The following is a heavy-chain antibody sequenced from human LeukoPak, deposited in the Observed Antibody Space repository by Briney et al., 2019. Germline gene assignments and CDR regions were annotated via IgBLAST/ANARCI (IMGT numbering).Heavy chain of an antibody. D-gene: IGHD6-13*01. J-gene: IGHJ6*04. CDR1: GGSFSGYY. Sequence: SETLSLTCAVYGGSFSGYYWSWIRQPPGKGLEWIGEINHSGSTNYSPSLKSRVTISVDTSKNQFSLKLSSVTAADTAVYYYATRLGSSWFKYGMDIWGKGTTVTVSS. CDR3: ATRLGSSWFKYGMDI. V-gene: IGHV4-34*01. CDR2: INHSGST.